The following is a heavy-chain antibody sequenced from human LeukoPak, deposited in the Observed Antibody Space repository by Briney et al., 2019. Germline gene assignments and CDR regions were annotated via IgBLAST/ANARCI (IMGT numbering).Heavy chain of an antibody. CDR1: GYSISSGYY. Sequence: SETLSLTRTVSGYSISSGYYWGWIRQPPGKGLEWIGSIYHSGSTYYNPSLKSRVTISVDTSMNQFSLKLSSVTAADTAVYYCARGPGSRGGWGQGTLVTVSS. J-gene: IGHJ4*02. V-gene: IGHV4-38-2*02. CDR3: ARGPGSRGG. CDR2: IYHSGST. D-gene: IGHD3-10*01.